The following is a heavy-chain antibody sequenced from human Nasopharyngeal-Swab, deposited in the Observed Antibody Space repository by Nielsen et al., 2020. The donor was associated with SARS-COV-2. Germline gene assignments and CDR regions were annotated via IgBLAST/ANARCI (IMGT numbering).Heavy chain of an antibody. CDR1: GFPFSSFW. CDR2: INSDGSST. J-gene: IGHJ4*02. V-gene: IGHV3-74*01. Sequence: GESLKISCAASGFPFSSFWMHWVRQAPGKGLVWVSRINSDGSSTGAADSVKGRFTNSKDNAKNTLYLQMNNLRAEDTAVYYCAIIAAAGNHYWGQGTLVTVSS. D-gene: IGHD6-13*01. CDR3: AIIAAAGNHY.